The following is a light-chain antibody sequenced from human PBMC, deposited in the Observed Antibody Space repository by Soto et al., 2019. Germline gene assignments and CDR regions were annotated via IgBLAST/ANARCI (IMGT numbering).Light chain of an antibody. CDR3: CSYTGSSTPYV. J-gene: IGLJ1*01. V-gene: IGLV2-14*01. Sequence: QSALTQPASVSGSPGQSVTISCTGTSSDVGGYNCVSWYQHHPGKAPKLMIYEVSSRPSGVSNRFSGSKSGNTASLTISGLQAEDEADYYCCSYTGSSTPYVFGTGTKLTVL. CDR1: SSDVGGYNC. CDR2: EVS.